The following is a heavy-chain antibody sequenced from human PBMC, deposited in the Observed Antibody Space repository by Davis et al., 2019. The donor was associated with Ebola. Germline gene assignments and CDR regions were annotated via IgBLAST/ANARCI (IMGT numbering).Heavy chain of an antibody. Sequence: PGGSLRLSCTDSVITFSSYAMTWVRQAPGKGLEWVSAISGSGGSTYYADSVKGRFTISRDTSKNTVYLQMNSLRAEDTAIYFCVRGDYAYFDYWGQGTLVTVSS. CDR2: ISGSGGST. D-gene: IGHD4-17*01. J-gene: IGHJ4*02. CDR3: VRGDYAYFDY. V-gene: IGHV3-23*01. CDR1: VITFSSYA.